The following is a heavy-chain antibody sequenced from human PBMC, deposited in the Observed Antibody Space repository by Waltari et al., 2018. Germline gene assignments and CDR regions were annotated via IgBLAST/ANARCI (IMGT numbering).Heavy chain of an antibody. D-gene: IGHD3-22*01. CDR3: ARGSSGYYRYYYYYGMDV. V-gene: IGHV1-69*01. CDR1: GGTFSSYA. CDR2: IIPIFGTA. Sequence: QVQLVQSGAEVKKPGSSVKVSCKASGGTFSSYAISWVRQAPGKGIEWMGGIIPIFGTANYAQKFQGRVTITADESTSTAYMELSSLRSEDTAVYYCARGSSGYYRYYYYYGMDVWGQGTTVTVSS. J-gene: IGHJ6*02.